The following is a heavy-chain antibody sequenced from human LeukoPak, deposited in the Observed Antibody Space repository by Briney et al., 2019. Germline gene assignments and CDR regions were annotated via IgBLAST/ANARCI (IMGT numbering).Heavy chain of an antibody. Sequence: GGSLILSCAASGFTFSSVAMNWVRQAPGKGLEWVSGISGGGGSTYYADSVKGRFTISRDNSKNTLSLQMNSLRADDTALYYCAKGTAINHLHWFDPWGQGTLVTVSS. V-gene: IGHV3-23*01. CDR3: AKGTAINHLHWFDP. CDR1: GFTFSSVA. D-gene: IGHD2-21*02. J-gene: IGHJ5*02. CDR2: ISGGGGST.